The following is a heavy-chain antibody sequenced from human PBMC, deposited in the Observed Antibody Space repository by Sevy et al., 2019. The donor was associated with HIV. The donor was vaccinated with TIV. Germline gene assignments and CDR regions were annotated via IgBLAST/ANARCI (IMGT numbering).Heavy chain of an antibody. J-gene: IGHJ4*02. V-gene: IGHV3-7*01. D-gene: IGHD3-22*01. CDR3: ARARAYYYDNSGYSFDY. CDR1: GFTFSRYW. CDR2: IKQDGSEK. Sequence: GGSLRLSCAASGFTFSRYWMTWVRQAPGKGLEWVANIKQDGSEKYYVDSVKGRFTISRDNAKNSLYLQMNSLRVEDTAAYYCARARAYYYDNSGYSFDYWGQGTLVTVSS.